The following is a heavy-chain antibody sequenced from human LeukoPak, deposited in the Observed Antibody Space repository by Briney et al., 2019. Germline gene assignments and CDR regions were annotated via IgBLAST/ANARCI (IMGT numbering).Heavy chain of an antibody. CDR1: GGSISTYY. J-gene: IGHJ4*02. CDR3: ASLSTSFDY. V-gene: IGHV4-59*08. CDR2: IYYSGST. Sequence: PSETLSLTCTVSGGSISTYYCSWIRQPPGKGLEWIGYIYYSGSTNYNPSLKSRVTISVDTSKNQLSLKLRSVTAADTAVYYCASLSTSFDYWGQGALVTVSS.